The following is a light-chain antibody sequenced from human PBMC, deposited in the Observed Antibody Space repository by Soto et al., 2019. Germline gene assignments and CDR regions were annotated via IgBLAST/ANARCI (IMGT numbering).Light chain of an antibody. CDR3: QQHGTT. J-gene: IGKJ1*01. CDR2: GAS. V-gene: IGKV3-20*01. CDR1: QNVANY. Sequence: EIVLTQSPATLSLSPGERATLSCRASQNVANYLDWYQQKPGQAPRLLIYGASSRATGIPDRFSGSGSGTDFTLTISRLEPEDSAVYYCQQHGTTFGQGTKVDI.